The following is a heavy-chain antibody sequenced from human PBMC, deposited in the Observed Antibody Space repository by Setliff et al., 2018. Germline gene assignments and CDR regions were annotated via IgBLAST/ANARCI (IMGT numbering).Heavy chain of an antibody. D-gene: IGHD3-22*01. CDR2: IRNTHYCGTT. CDR3: VTSKPEMRYYYDSSGYYYDLYYYNYMDV. V-gene: IGHV3-49*04. Sequence: GGSLRLSCSTSGFKFADSIMTWVRQAPGKGLEWVGLIRNTHYCGTTEYAASVKDRFSISRDDSKGIAYLHMNSLKAEDTAAYFCVTSKPEMRYYYDSSGYYYDLYYYNYMDVWGKGTTVTVSS. CDR1: GFKFADSI. J-gene: IGHJ6*03.